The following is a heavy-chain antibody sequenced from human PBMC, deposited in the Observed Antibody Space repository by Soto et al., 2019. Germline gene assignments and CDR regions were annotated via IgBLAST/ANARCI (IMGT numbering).Heavy chain of an antibody. Sequence: HWVRQAPGQGLEWMAIINPSTGTTTYAQKFQGRVTMSSDSSTSTVYMELSRLRSEDTAVYYCARDLVPYYWGQGALVTVSS. D-gene: IGHD2-15*01. CDR3: ARDLVPYY. V-gene: IGHV1-46*01. J-gene: IGHJ4*02. CDR2: INPSTGTT.